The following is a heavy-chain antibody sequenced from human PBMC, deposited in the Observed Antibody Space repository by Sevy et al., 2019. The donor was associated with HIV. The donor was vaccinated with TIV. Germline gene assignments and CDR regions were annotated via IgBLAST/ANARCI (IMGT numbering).Heavy chain of an antibody. CDR3: ARRSRYCSSTSCREGYYYYMDV. CDR1: GGSISSYY. D-gene: IGHD2-2*01. J-gene: IGHJ6*03. Sequence: SETLSLTCIVSGGSISSYYWSWIRQPPGKGLEWIGYIYYSGSTNYNPPLKSRVTISVDTSKNQFSLKLSSVTAADTAVYYCARRSRYCSSTSCREGYYYYMDVWGKGTTVTVSS. CDR2: IYYSGST. V-gene: IGHV4-59*01.